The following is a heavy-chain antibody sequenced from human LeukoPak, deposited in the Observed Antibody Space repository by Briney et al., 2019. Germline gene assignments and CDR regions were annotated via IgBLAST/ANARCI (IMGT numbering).Heavy chain of an antibody. D-gene: IGHD2-15*01. V-gene: IGHV3-21*01. CDR2: ISSSSSYI. Sequence: GGSLRLSCAASGFTFSSYSMNWVRQAPGKGLEWVSSISSSSSYIYYADSMKGRFTISRDNAKNSLYLQMNSLRTEDTAVYYCARQRVLAATAYYYYMDVWGKGTTVTISS. CDR1: GFTFSSYS. CDR3: ARQRVLAATAYYYYMDV. J-gene: IGHJ6*03.